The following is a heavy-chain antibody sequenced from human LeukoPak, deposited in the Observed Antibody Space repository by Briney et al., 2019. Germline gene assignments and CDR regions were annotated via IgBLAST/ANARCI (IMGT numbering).Heavy chain of an antibody. J-gene: IGHJ4*02. CDR2: IKQDGSEK. D-gene: IGHD5-18*01. CDR1: GFNFSNYW. CDR3: ARDRFKSWKQLWATLDY. Sequence: PGGSLRLSCAASGFNFSNYWMSWVRQAPGKGLEWVANIKQDGSEKDYVDSVKGRFTISRDNVKNSLYLQMNSLRAEDTAVYYCARDRFKSWKQLWATLDYWGQGTLVTVSS. V-gene: IGHV3-7*01.